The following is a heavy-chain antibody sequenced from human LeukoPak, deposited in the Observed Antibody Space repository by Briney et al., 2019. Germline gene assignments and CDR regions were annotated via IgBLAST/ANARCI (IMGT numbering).Heavy chain of an antibody. Sequence: GASVKVSCKASGDTFTSYGISWVRQAPGQGLEWMGWISAYNGNTNYAQKLQGRVTMTTDTSTSTAYMELRSLRSDDTAVYYCARRRLYYYDSSGYYSAYYYYYMDVWGKGTTVTVSS. J-gene: IGHJ6*03. CDR2: ISAYNGNT. D-gene: IGHD3-22*01. V-gene: IGHV1-18*01. CDR1: GDTFTSYG. CDR3: ARRRLYYYDSSGYYSAYYYYYMDV.